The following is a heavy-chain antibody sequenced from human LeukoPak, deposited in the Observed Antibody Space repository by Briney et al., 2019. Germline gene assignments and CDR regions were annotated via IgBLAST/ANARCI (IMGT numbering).Heavy chain of an antibody. D-gene: IGHD5-12*01. Sequence: ASVKVSCKASGYTFISYGISWVRQAPGQGLEWMGWISAYNGNTNYAQKLQGRVTMTTDTSTNTAYMELRSLRSDDTAVYYCARDSSLLSGYGDWGQGTLVTVSS. V-gene: IGHV1-18*01. CDR2: ISAYNGNT. CDR3: ARDSSLLSGYGD. CDR1: GYTFISYG. J-gene: IGHJ4*02.